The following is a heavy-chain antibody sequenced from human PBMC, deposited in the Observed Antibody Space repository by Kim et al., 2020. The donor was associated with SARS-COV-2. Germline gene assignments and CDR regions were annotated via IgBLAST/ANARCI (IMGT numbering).Heavy chain of an antibody. CDR1: GGSISSYS. D-gene: IGHD3-9*01. J-gene: IGHJ5*02. CDR3: ARLSWGYYDILTGQVPLAFDP. V-gene: IGHV4-59*08. Sequence: SQTLSLTCTVSGGSISSYSWSWIRQPPGKGLEWIGYIYYSGSTNYNPSLKSRVTISVDTSRNQFSLKLSSVTAADTAVYYCARLSWGYYDILTGQVPLAFDPWGQGTLV. CDR2: IYYSGST.